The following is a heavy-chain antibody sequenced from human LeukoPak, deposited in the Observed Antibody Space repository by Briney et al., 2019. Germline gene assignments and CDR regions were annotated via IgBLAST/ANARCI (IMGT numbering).Heavy chain of an antibody. J-gene: IGHJ6*03. V-gene: IGHV4-59*08. D-gene: IGHD1-14*01. CDR2: IYYSGST. CDR1: GGSLSSYY. Sequence: SETLSLTCTVSGGSLSSYYWSWIRQPPGKGLEWIGHIYYSGSTNYNPSLKSRVTISVDSSKNQFSLKLSSVTAAHTAVYYCARRANNRYYHYYMDVWGKGTTVTVSS. CDR3: ARRANNRYYHYYMDV.